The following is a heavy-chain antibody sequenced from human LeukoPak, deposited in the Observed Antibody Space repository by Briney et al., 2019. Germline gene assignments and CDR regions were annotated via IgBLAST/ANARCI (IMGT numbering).Heavy chain of an antibody. CDR3: ARDRPRYCSSTSCYDDAFDI. CDR1: GGFISSSNW. D-gene: IGHD2-2*01. V-gene: IGHV4-4*02. CDR2: IYHSGST. J-gene: IGHJ3*02. Sequence: SETLSLTCAVSGGFISSSNWWSWVRQPPGKGLEWIGEIYHSGSTNYNPSLKSRVTISVDKSKNQFSLKLSSVTAADTAVYYCARDRPRYCSSTSCYDDAFDIWGQGTMVTVSS.